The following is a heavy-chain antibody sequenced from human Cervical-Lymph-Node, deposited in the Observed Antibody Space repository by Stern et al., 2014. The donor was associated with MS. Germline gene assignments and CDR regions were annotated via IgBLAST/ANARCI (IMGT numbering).Heavy chain of an antibody. CDR1: GGTFSSYA. Sequence: QVQLVQSGAEVKKPGSSVKVSCKASGGTFSSYAISWVRQAPGQGLEWMGGIIPIFGTANYEQKCQGRVTITADESTSTAYMELSSLRSEDTAVYYCASTTYCSSTSCYTGYYYGMDVWGQGTTVTVSS. V-gene: IGHV1-69*01. D-gene: IGHD2-2*02. CDR3: ASTTYCSSTSCYTGYYYGMDV. J-gene: IGHJ6*02. CDR2: IIPIFGTA.